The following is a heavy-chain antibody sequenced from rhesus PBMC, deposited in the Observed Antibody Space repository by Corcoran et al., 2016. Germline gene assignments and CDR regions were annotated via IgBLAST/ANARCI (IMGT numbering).Heavy chain of an antibody. CDR1: GGSISVYY. CDR2: IAGGSGST. V-gene: IGHV4-165*02. Sequence: QVQLQESGPGLVKHSEPLSLTCAVSGGSISVYYWNWIVQVPGKGLGWIGYIAGGSGSTSYNPSLKSRVTISTDTSKNQFSLRLSSGTAADTAVYYCARKGGSQNELWGQGALVTVSS. D-gene: IGHD1-44*02. CDR3: ARKGGSQNEL. J-gene: IGHJ1*01.